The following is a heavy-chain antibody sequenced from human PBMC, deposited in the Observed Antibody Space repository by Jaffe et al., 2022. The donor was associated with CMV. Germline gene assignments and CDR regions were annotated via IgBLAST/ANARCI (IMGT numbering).Heavy chain of an antibody. V-gene: IGHV1-3*01. CDR3: ARDQDYDSSGYLDY. J-gene: IGHJ4*02. CDR1: GYTFTSYA. Sequence: QVQLVQSGAEVKKPGASVKVSCKASGYTFTSYAMHWVRQAPGQRLEWMGWINAGNGNTKYSQKFQGRVTITRDTSASTAYMELSSLRSEDTAVYYCARDQDYDSSGYLDYWGQGTLVTVSS. CDR2: INAGNGNT. D-gene: IGHD3-22*01.